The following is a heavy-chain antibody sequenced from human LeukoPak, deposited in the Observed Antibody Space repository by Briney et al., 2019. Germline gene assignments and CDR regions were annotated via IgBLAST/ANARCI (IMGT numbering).Heavy chain of an antibody. D-gene: IGHD2-2*01. Sequence: GGSLRLSCAASGFTFSDYYMSWIRQAPGKGLEWVSYISSSGSTIYYADSVKGRFTISRDNAKNSLYLQMNSLRAEDTAVYYCAKTFRDIVVVPAAMGPFDPWGQGTLVTVSS. J-gene: IGHJ5*02. CDR1: GFTFSDYY. CDR3: AKTFRDIVVVPAAMGPFDP. V-gene: IGHV3-11*01. CDR2: ISSSGSTI.